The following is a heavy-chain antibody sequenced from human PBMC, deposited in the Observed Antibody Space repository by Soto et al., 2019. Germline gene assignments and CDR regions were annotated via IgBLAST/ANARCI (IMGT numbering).Heavy chain of an antibody. D-gene: IGHD6-19*01. CDR2: MSHDGTAE. V-gene: IGHV3-30*18. Sequence: QVHLVESGGGLVQPGTSLRLSCEASGFTISSHGMQWVRQAPGKGLEWVAMMSHDGTAEYYLDSVKGRFTVSRDISKNTLHLQMDSLRPEDTAMYYCAKDWGGSGWYNWFDPWGQGTLVTVSS. CDR3: AKDWGGSGWYNWFDP. J-gene: IGHJ5*02. CDR1: GFTISSHG.